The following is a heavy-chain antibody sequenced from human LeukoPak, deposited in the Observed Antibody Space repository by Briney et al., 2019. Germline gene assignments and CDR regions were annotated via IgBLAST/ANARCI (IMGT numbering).Heavy chain of an antibody. Sequence: TGGSLRLSCAASGFTFSDYYMDWVRQALGEGLEWVGRTRNKVNSYTTEYAASVKGRFTISRDDSKNSLYLQMNSLKTEDTAVYYCAREFGRGFDYWGQGTLVTVSP. J-gene: IGHJ4*02. CDR2: TRNKVNSYTT. D-gene: IGHD3-16*01. CDR1: GFTFSDYY. V-gene: IGHV3-72*01. CDR3: AREFGRGFDY.